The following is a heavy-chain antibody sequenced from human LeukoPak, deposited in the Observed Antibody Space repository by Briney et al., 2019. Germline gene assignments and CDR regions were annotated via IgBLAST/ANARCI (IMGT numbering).Heavy chain of an antibody. D-gene: IGHD3-22*01. CDR3: ARATYYYDSSGYYAFDI. Sequence: GRSLRLSCAASGFTFSSYAMRWVRQAPGKGLEWVAVISYDGSNKYYADSVKGRFTISRDNSKNTLYLQMNSLRAEDTAVYYCARATYYYDSSGYYAFDIWGQGTMVTVSS. CDR1: GFTFSSYA. CDR2: ISYDGSNK. V-gene: IGHV3-30-3*01. J-gene: IGHJ3*02.